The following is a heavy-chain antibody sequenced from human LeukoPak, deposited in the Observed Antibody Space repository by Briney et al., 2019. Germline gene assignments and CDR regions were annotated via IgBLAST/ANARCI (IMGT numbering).Heavy chain of an antibody. V-gene: IGHV1-2*02. CDR3: AREYSYYYYGMDV. J-gene: IGHJ6*02. CDR2: INPNSGGT. CDR1: GYTFTGYY. Sequence: ASVKVSCKSSGYTFTGYYMRWVRQAPGQGLEWMGWINPNSGGTNYAQKFQGRVTMTRDTSISTAYMELSRLRSDDMAVYYCAREYSYYYYGMDVWGQGTTVTVSS. D-gene: IGHD5-18*01.